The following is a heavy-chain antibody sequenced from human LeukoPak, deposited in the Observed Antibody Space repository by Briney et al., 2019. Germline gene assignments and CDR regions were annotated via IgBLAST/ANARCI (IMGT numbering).Heavy chain of an antibody. CDR3: ASHSRYSGSYSDY. Sequence: SETLSLTCAVYGGSFSGYYWSWIRQPPGKGLEWIGEINHSGSTNYNPSPKSRVTISVDTSKNQFSLKLSSVTAADTAVYYCASHSRYSGSYSDYWGQGTLVTVSS. CDR1: GGSFSGYY. D-gene: IGHD1-26*01. J-gene: IGHJ4*02. CDR2: INHSGST. V-gene: IGHV4-34*01.